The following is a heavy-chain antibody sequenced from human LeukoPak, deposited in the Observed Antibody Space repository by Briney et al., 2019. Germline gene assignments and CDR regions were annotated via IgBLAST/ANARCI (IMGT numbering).Heavy chain of an antibody. CDR1: GFTFDDYA. D-gene: IGHD6-13*01. CDR2: ISWNSGRI. Sequence: PGGSLRLSCAASGFTFDDYAMHWVRQAPGKGLEWVSGISWNSGRIGYADSVKGRFTISRDNAKNSLYLQMNSLRAEDTAVYYCARVGALSSSWLLYWGQGTLVTVSS. CDR3: ARVGALSSSWLLY. J-gene: IGHJ4*02. V-gene: IGHV3-9*01.